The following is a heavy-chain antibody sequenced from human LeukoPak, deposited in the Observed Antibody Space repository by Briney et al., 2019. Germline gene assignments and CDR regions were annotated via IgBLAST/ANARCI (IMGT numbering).Heavy chain of an antibody. V-gene: IGHV1-8*01. Sequence: ASVKVSCKASGYTFTSYDINWARQATRQGLEWMGWMNPNSGNTGYAQKFQGRVTMTRNTSISTAYMELSSLRSEDTAVYYFAREGPGTIFGVVDPWGQGTLVTASS. CDR3: AREGPGTIFGVVDP. D-gene: IGHD3-3*01. CDR1: GYTFTSYD. J-gene: IGHJ5*02. CDR2: MNPNSGNT.